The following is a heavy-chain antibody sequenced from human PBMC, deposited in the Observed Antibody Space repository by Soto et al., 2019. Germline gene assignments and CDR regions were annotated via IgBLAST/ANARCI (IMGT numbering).Heavy chain of an antibody. CDR3: ARPSSSYVASGLDT. CDR2: IYPHDSDT. CDR1: GYSFTSYW. V-gene: IGHV5-51*01. D-gene: IGHD2-15*01. Sequence: GESLKISCTGSGYSFTSYWIGWVRQMPGKGLEWMGIIYPHDSDTRYRPSFQDKLTISADKLISTAYLQWSSLNASHTAMYYCARPSSSYVASGLDTWGQETTVTVSS. J-gene: IGHJ6*02.